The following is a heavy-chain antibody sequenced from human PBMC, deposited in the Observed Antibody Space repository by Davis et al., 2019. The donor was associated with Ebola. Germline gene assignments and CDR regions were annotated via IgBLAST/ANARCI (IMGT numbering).Heavy chain of an antibody. V-gene: IGHV1-18*01. J-gene: IGHJ4*02. D-gene: IGHD3-10*01. CDR3: AGGWGSNYLYFDI. CDR1: GYTFSTSG. Sequence: ASVKVSCKASGYTFSTSGISWVRQAPGQGLEWMGWISAYNGNTNYAQKFQGRFTMTTDTSTSTAYMELRSLRSDDTAVYYLAGGWGSNYLYFDIWGQGTLVTVSS. CDR2: ISAYNGNT.